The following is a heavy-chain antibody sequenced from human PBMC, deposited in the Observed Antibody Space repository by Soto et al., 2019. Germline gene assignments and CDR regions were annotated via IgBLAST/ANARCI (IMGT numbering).Heavy chain of an antibody. V-gene: IGHV3-74*01. CDR1: GFTFSSYW. CDR2: INSDGSST. J-gene: IGHJ4*02. CDR3: ARRSKVEGYCSGGSCYRAGY. D-gene: IGHD2-15*01. Sequence: GGSLRLSCAASGFTFSSYWMHWVRQAPGKGLVWVSRINSDGSSTSYADSVKGRFTISRDNAKNTLYLQMNSLRAEDTAVYYCARRSKVEGYCSGGSCYRAGYWGQGTLVTVSS.